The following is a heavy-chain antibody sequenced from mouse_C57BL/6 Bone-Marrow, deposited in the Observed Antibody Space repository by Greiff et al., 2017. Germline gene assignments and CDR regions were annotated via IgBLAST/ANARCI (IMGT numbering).Heavy chain of an antibody. CDR2: INPNYGTT. V-gene: IGHV1-39*01. D-gene: IGHD1-1*01. Sequence: VQLQQSGPELVKPVASVKISCKASGYSFTDYNMNWVKQSNGKSLEWIGVINPNYGTTSYNQKFKGKATLTVDQSSSTAYMQLNSLTSEDSAVYYCARHDYYGSSPAWFAYWGQGTLVTVSA. J-gene: IGHJ3*01. CDR3: ARHDYYGSSPAWFAY. CDR1: GYSFTDYN.